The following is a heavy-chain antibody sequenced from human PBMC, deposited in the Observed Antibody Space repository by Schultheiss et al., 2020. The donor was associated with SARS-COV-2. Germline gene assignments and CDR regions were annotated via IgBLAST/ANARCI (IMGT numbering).Heavy chain of an antibody. CDR3: ARLYCTNGVCYFDY. D-gene: IGHD2-8*01. CDR2: IYYSGST. CDR1: GGSISSYY. V-gene: IGHV4-59*12. Sequence: SETLSLTCTVSGGSISSYYWSWIRQPPGKGLEWIGYIYYSGSTNYNPSLKSRVTMSVDTSKNQFSLKLSSVTAADTAVYYCARLYCTNGVCYFDYWGQGTLVTVSS. J-gene: IGHJ4*02.